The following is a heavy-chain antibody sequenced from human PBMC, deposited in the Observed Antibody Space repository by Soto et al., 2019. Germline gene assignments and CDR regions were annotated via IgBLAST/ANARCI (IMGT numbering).Heavy chain of an antibody. CDR2: IYYSGST. CDR3: ARRSELLIAARRRHNWFGP. D-gene: IGHD6-13*01. J-gene: IGHJ5*02. Sequence: STSRYNWGWIRQPPGKGLERIGSIYYSGSTYYNPSLKSRVTISVDTSKNQFSLKLSSVTAADTAVYYCARRSELLIAARRRHNWFGPWGRASHVSGS. V-gene: IGHV4-39*01. CDR1: STSRYN.